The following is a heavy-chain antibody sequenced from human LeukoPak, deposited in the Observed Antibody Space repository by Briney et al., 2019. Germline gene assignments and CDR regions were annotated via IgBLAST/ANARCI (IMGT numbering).Heavy chain of an antibody. D-gene: IGHD6-19*01. Sequence: KPSKTLSLTCTVSGGSISSYYWGWIRQPPGKGLEWIGYIYYSGSTNYNPSLKSRVTISVDTSKNHFSLKLSSVTSADTTVYYCARGYSSGWYRFDPWGLGTLVTVSS. CDR1: GGSISSYY. V-gene: IGHV4-59*01. CDR3: ARGYSSGWYRFDP. CDR2: IYYSGST. J-gene: IGHJ5*02.